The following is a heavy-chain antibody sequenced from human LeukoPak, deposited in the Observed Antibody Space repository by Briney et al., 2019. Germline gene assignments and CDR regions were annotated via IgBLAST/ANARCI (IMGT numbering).Heavy chain of an antibody. CDR2: IKQDGGEK. CDR1: GFTFSSYW. J-gene: IGHJ4*02. V-gene: IGHV3-7*01. CDR3: ARGDWLDY. D-gene: IGHD3/OR15-3a*01. Sequence: GGSLRLSCAASGFTFSSYWMNWVRQTPGKGLEWVANIKQDGGEKHYVDSVEGRFTISRDNAKNSLYLQMNSLRAKDTAVYYCARGDWLDYWGQGTLVTVPS.